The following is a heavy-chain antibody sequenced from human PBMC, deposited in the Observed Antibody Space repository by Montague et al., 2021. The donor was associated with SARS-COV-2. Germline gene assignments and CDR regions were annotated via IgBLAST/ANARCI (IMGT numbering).Heavy chain of an antibody. CDR3: ARCSGYLYPPDL. Sequence: TLYLTCTVSGGSINSGNYYWSWIRQHPGKDLEWIGYVNYSGSAYYSPSLRSRLTISMVASKKQLSLTVNSVTAADTAVSYCARCSGYLYPPDLWGQGTLVTVSS. CDR2: VNYSGSA. J-gene: IGHJ3*01. V-gene: IGHV4-31*03. CDR1: GGSINSGNYY. D-gene: IGHD6-19*01.